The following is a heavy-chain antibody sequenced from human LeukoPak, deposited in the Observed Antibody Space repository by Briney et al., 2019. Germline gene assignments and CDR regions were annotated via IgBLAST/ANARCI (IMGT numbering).Heavy chain of an antibody. Sequence: GGSLRLSCAASGFTFSSYGMHWVRQAPGKGLEWVAVISYDGSNKYYADSVKGRFTISRDNSKNTLHLQMNSLRAEDTAVYYCARDQGYCTNGVCPYYYYYMDVWGKGTTVTVSS. CDR3: ARDQGYCTNGVCPYYYYYMDV. J-gene: IGHJ6*03. V-gene: IGHV3-30*03. CDR2: ISYDGSNK. D-gene: IGHD2-8*01. CDR1: GFTFSSYG.